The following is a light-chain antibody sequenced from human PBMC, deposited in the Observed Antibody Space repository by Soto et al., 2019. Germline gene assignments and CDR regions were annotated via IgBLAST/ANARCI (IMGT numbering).Light chain of an antibody. Sequence: DILLTQSPLSLSVTPGQPASISCRSRQSVLHSDGTTHLYWYLQRPGQSPHLLIYEVSRRFSGVPDRFSGSGSGTDFTLAVSRVEAEDVGVYYCMQTKQLPVTFGQGTKV. J-gene: IGKJ1*01. CDR2: EVS. CDR3: MQTKQLPVT. V-gene: IGKV2-29*02. CDR1: QSVLHSDGTTH.